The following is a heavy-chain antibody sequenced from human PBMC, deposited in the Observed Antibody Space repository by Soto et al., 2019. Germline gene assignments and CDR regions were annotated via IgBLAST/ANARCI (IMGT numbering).Heavy chain of an antibody. Sequence: SETLSLTCSVSGDAIINFYCIFVRHTPGRGLEWIGCVHESGSTDYNPSLKGRVTISLHTSKSQFSLSLRSATAADTATYYCARGTRALITSFFAYWGQGIPVTVSS. V-gene: IGHV4-59*03. CDR1: GDAIINFY. CDR2: VHESGST. J-gene: IGHJ4*02. D-gene: IGHD1-20*01. CDR3: ARGTRALITSFFAY.